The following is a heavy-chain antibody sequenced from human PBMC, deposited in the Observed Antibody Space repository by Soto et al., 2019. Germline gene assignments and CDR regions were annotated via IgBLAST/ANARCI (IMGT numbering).Heavy chain of an antibody. CDR3: ATVLRGVVNWFDP. V-gene: IGHV1-18*01. Sequence: HLVQSGPEVKKPGASITVSCKTSGDTFTNFGLSWVRQAPGQGLEWMGWIATYNSNRNYAQKFQRRLTLTTDTSPSTAYLELKSLRYDDTAVYYCATVLRGVVNWFDPWGQGTLVTVSS. D-gene: IGHD3-10*01. J-gene: IGHJ5*02. CDR1: GDTFTNFG. CDR2: IATYNSNR.